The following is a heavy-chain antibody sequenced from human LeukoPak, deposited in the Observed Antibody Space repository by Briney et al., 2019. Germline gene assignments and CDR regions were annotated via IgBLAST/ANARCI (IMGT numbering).Heavy chain of an antibody. Sequence: GGSLGLSGLTSGFTLSTNARSWVRKAPGKGLKGISGISGSGASTYYADSVKGRFTISRDDSRNTLYLQMNSLRGDDTAVYYCAKDVGKWESLHFFDYWGQGTLVTVSS. D-gene: IGHD1-26*01. J-gene: IGHJ4*02. CDR1: GFTLSTNA. CDR2: ISGSGAST. CDR3: AKDVGKWESLHFFDY. V-gene: IGHV3-23*01.